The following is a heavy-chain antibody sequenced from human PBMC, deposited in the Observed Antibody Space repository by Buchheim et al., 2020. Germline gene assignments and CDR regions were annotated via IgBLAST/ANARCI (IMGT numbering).Heavy chain of an antibody. Sequence: EVQLLESGGGLVQPGGSLRLSCAASGFTFSSYAMSWVRQAPGKGLEWVSAISGSGGSTYYADSVKGRFTISRDNSKNTLYLQMNSLRAEDTAVYYCAKDMVRIERWLGGLYFDYWGQGTL. V-gene: IGHV3-23*01. CDR3: AKDMVRIERWLGGLYFDY. J-gene: IGHJ4*02. CDR1: GFTFSSYA. D-gene: IGHD5-24*01. CDR2: ISGSGGST.